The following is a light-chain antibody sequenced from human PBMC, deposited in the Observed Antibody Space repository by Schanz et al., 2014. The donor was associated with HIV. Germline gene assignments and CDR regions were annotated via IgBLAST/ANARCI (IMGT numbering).Light chain of an antibody. V-gene: IGLV2-23*01. CDR3: CSSVTSSTLGLV. J-gene: IGLJ2*01. CDR1: SSDVGSYNL. Sequence: QSALTQPASVSGSPGQSITISCTGTSSDVGSYNLVSWYQHHPGKAPKLLIYEDNKRPSGVSDRFSGSKSGNTASLTISRLQAEDEAGYYCCSSVTSSTLGLVFGGGTKLTVL. CDR2: EDN.